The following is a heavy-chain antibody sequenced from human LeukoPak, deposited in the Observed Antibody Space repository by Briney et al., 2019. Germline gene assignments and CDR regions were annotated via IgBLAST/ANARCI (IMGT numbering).Heavy chain of an antibody. Sequence: PSQTLSLTCTVSGGSISSGSYYWSWIRQPAGKGLEWIGRIYTSGSTNYNPSLKSRVTISVDTSKNQFSLKLSSVTAADTAVYYCARDPLEYGDYEDWYFDLWGRGTLVTVSS. D-gene: IGHD4-17*01. CDR1: GGSISSGSYY. J-gene: IGHJ2*01. CDR3: ARDPLEYGDYEDWYFDL. CDR2: IYTSGST. V-gene: IGHV4-61*02.